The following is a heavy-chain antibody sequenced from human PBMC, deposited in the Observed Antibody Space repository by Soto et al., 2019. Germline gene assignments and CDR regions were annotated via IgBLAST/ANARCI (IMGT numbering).Heavy chain of an antibody. CDR1: GGSFSSHT. CDR3: ARALSIAVPSRLGY. D-gene: IGHD6-6*01. Sequence: QVQLVQSGPEVKKPGSSVRVSCKTSGGSFSSHTLTWVRQAPGQGLEWMGRIVPILGRTRYAQNFQGRVDITADKSTDTSYLEVRSLRSEDTAVYYCARALSIAVPSRLGYWGQGSLVTVSS. J-gene: IGHJ4*02. CDR2: IVPILGRT. V-gene: IGHV1-69*08.